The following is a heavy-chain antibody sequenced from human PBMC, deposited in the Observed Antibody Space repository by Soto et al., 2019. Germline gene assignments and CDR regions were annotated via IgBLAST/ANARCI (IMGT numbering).Heavy chain of an antibody. D-gene: IGHD2-21*02. V-gene: IGHV3-7*04. CDR3: ARDPPYCGGDCYHNY. J-gene: IGHJ4*02. CDR2: IKQDGSEK. Sequence: PGGSLRLSCAASEFTFSSYGMHWVRQAPGKGLEWVANIKQDGSEKYYVDSVKGRFTISRDNAKNSLYLQMNSLRAEDTAVYYCARDPPYCGGDCYHNYWGQGTLVTVSS. CDR1: EFTFSSYG.